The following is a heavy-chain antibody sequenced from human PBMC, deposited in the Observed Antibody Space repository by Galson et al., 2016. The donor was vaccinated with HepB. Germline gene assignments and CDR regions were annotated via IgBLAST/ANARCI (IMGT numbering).Heavy chain of an antibody. Sequence: QSGAEVKKPGESLKISCKGSGYSFTSYWIGWVRQMPGKGLEWMGIIYPGDSDTRYSPSFQGQVTISADKSISTAYLQWSSLKASDTAMYYCAGLGVGFWSGYYYGYYFDYWGQGTLVTVSS. V-gene: IGHV5-51*01. CDR1: GYSFTSYW. J-gene: IGHJ4*02. CDR3: AGLGVGFWSGYYYGYYFDY. CDR2: IYPGDSDT. D-gene: IGHD3-3*01.